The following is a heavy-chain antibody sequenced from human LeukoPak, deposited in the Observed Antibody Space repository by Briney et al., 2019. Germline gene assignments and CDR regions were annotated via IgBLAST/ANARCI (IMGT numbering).Heavy chain of an antibody. V-gene: IGHV3-23*01. J-gene: IGHJ4*02. CDR2: ISGSGGST. CDR1: GFTFSSYA. CDR3: ATFGGYSGYYQSY. Sequence: PGGSLRLSCAASGFTFSSYAMSWVRQAPGKGLEWVSAISGSGGSTYYADSVKGRFTISRDNSKNMMYLQMNGLGAEDTAVYYCATFGGYSGYYQSYWGQGTLVTVSS. D-gene: IGHD5-12*01.